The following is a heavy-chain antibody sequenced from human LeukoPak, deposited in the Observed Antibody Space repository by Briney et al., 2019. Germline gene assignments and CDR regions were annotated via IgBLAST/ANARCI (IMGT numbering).Heavy chain of an antibody. Sequence: PSETLSLTCTVSGGSISSYYWSWIRQPAGKGLEWIGRIYTSGSTNYNPSLKSRVTMSVDTSKNQFSLKLSSVTAADTAVYYCAREGYFDWLPSLDYWGQGTLVTVSS. J-gene: IGHJ4*02. V-gene: IGHV4-4*07. CDR3: AREGYFDWLPSLDY. D-gene: IGHD3-9*01. CDR2: IYTSGST. CDR1: GGSISSYY.